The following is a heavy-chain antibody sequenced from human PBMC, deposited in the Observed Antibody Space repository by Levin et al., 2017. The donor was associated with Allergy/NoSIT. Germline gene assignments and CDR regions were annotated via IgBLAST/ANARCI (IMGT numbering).Heavy chain of an antibody. J-gene: IGHJ4*02. CDR3: AREVHSGWYDY. Sequence: GESLKISCAASGFSFSTYAMHWVRQAPGKGLEYVSAINTNGGSTYYADSVSGRFTISRDNSKNMLHLQMGSMRAEDMGVYYCAREVHSGWYDYWGQGTLVTVSS. CDR1: GFSFSTYA. CDR2: INTNGGST. V-gene: IGHV3-64*02. D-gene: IGHD6-19*01.